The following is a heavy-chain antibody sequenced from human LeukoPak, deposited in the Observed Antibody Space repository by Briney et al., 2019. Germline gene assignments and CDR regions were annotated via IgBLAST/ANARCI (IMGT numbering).Heavy chain of an antibody. J-gene: IGHJ5*02. CDR3: AKALAAISTWFDP. Sequence: PGGSLRLSCAASGFTFDDYAMHWVRQAPGKGLEWVSGISWNSGSIGYADSVKGRFTISRDNAKNSLYLQMNSLRAEDTALYYCAKALAAISTWFDPWGQGTLVTASS. D-gene: IGHD2-2*02. CDR2: ISWNSGSI. CDR1: GFTFDDYA. V-gene: IGHV3-9*01.